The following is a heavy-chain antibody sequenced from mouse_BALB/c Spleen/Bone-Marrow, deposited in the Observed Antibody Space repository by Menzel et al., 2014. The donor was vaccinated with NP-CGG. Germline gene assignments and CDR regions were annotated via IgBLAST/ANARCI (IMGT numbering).Heavy chain of an antibody. Sequence: EVKLMESGGDLVKPGGSLKLSCAASGFTFSSYGMSWVRQTPDKRLEWVATISSGGSHTYYPDSVKGRFTISRDNAKNTLYLQMSSLKSEDTVIYYCARRGYDNSYWYFGVWGAGTTVTVSS. V-gene: IGHV5-6*02. CDR1: GFTFSSYG. CDR3: ARRGYDNSYWYFGV. D-gene: IGHD2-10*02. CDR2: ISSGGSHT. J-gene: IGHJ1*01.